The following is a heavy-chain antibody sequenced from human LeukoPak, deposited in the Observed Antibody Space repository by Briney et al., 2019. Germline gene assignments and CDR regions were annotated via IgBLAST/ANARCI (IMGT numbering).Heavy chain of an antibody. J-gene: IGHJ4*02. CDR1: GYTFTSYG. Sequence: ASVKVSRKASGYTFTSYGISWVRQAPGQGLEWMGWISAYNGNTNYAQKLQGRVTMTTDTSTSTAYMELRSRRSDDTAVYYCARDLGYYGSGSYYRQYYFDYWGQGTLVTVSS. V-gene: IGHV1-18*01. D-gene: IGHD3-10*01. CDR3: ARDLGYYGSGSYYRQYYFDY. CDR2: ISAYNGNT.